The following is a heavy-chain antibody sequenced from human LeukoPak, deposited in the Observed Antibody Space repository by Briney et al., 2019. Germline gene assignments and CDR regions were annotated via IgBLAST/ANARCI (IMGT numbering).Heavy chain of an antibody. CDR2: IYYSGST. J-gene: IGHJ4*02. Sequence: SETPSLTCTDSGCSISSCSYYWGWIRQPPGKGLEWIGSIYYSGSTYDNPSLKSRVTISVDTSKNQFSLKLSSMTAADTAVYYCARQLGDFWRGYRLDYWGQGTLVTVSS. V-gene: IGHV4-39*01. CDR3: ARQLGDFWRGYRLDY. D-gene: IGHD3-3*01. CDR1: GCSISSCSYY.